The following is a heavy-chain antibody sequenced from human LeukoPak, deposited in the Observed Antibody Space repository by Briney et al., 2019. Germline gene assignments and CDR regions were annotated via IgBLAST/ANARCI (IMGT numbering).Heavy chain of an antibody. CDR3: ARGGYSGYDRGYYYGMDV. V-gene: IGHV3-21*01. D-gene: IGHD5-12*01. CDR1: GFTFSSYS. J-gene: IGHJ6*02. Sequence: GGSLRLSSAASGFTFSSYSMNWVRQAPGKGLEWVSSISSSSSYIYYADSVKGRFTISRDHAKNSLYLQMNSLRAEDTAVYYCARGGYSGYDRGYYYGMDVWGQGTTVTVSS. CDR2: ISSSSSYI.